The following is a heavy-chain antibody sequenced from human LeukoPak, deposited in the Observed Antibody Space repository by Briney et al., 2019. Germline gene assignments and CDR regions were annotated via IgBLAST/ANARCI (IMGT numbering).Heavy chain of an antibody. D-gene: IGHD1-26*01. J-gene: IGHJ4*02. Sequence: GGSLRLSCAVSGFTFRTYCMHWVRQVPGEGLVWVSRINEDGSITNYADSVKGRFSISRDNAKNTLYLQMNSLRAEDTAVYYCGRDLGGRSGYWGQGTLVTVSS. CDR1: GFTFRTYC. V-gene: IGHV3-74*01. CDR3: GRDLGGRSGY. CDR2: INEDGSIT.